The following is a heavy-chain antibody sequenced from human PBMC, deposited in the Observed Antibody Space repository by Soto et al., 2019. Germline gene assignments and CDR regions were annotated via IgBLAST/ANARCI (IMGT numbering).Heavy chain of an antibody. CDR1: GLTFSTYS. V-gene: IGHV3-21*06. Sequence: DVHLVESGGGLVRPGGSLRLSCVVSGLTFSTYSMNWVRQAPGKGLEWISYISSTSIYIYYRNSVKGRFTISRDNAKNSLSLQMKGLRVDGPAVFYCVSYEKREHFETSGPKWFATWGQGTLFTVST. J-gene: IGHJ5*02. CDR2: ISSTSIYI. D-gene: IGHD6-19*01. CDR3: VSYEKREHFETSGPKWFAT.